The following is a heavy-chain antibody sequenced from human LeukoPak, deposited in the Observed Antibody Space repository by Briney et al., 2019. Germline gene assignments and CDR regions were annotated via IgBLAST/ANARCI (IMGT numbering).Heavy chain of an antibody. Sequence: ASVKVSCKASGYTFTSYGISWVRQAPGQGLEWMGWISAYNGNTNYAQKLQGRVTMTTDTSTSTAYMELRSLRSDDTAVYYCARDHSGEPCDFWTQGAPDAFDIWGQGTMVTVSS. CDR1: GYTFTSYG. CDR2: ISAYNGNT. CDR3: ARDHSGEPCDFWTQGAPDAFDI. J-gene: IGHJ3*02. D-gene: IGHD3/OR15-3a*01. V-gene: IGHV1-18*01.